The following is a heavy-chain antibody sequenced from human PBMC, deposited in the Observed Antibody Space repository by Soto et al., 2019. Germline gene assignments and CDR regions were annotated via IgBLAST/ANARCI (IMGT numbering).Heavy chain of an antibody. CDR1: GGFVSSGSYY. CDR3: ARVERGTATTVVDAFDI. V-gene: IGHV4-34*01. CDR2: MSHSGGT. J-gene: IGHJ3*02. D-gene: IGHD1-1*01. Sequence: QVQLQQWGAGLLKPSETLSLTCAVYGGFVSSGSYYWSWIRQPPGKGLEWIGEMSHSGGTHFNPSLKSRVTISVDPSQNQVSLKMSSVTAAETALYYCARVERGTATTVVDAFDIWGPGTMVTVSS.